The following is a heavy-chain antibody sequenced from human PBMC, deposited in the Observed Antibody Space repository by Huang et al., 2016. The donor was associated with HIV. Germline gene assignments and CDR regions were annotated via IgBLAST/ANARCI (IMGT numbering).Heavy chain of an antibody. Sequence: QVQLAQSGSELRKPGASVKVSCKASGYTFTTYRLIWVRQAPGQGLEWMGWINTKSGKPTYAQGFTGRFVFSLDTTVSTAYLQISSLKTDDTAKYFCARYRLTGTFLDSWGQGTQVTVSS. CDR2: INTKSGKP. CDR3: ARYRLTGTFLDS. V-gene: IGHV7-4-1*02. D-gene: IGHD3-9*01. CDR1: GYTFTTYR. J-gene: IGHJ4*02.